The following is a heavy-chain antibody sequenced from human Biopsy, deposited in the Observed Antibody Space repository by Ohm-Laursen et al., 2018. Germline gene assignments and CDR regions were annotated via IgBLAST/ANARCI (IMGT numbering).Heavy chain of an antibody. CDR2: INHSGRT. J-gene: IGHJ6*02. D-gene: IGHD3-22*01. CDR3: VRGVDYYDPYHYYALDV. Sequence: SDTLSLTCAVYGESFNGYYWNWIRQNTGKGLEWIGEINHSGRTNYNPSLKSRVTISVDTSKNQFSLKVRSVTAADTAVYYCVRGVDYYDPYHYYALDVWGQGTTVTVSS. V-gene: IGHV4-34*01. CDR1: GESFNGYY.